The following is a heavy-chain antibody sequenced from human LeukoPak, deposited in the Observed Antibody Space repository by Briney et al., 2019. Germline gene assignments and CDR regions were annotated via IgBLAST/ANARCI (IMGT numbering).Heavy chain of an antibody. CDR1: GGSFSGYY. CDR3: ARNRDGYNSFDY. J-gene: IGHJ4*02. Sequence: SETLSLTCAVYGGSFSGYYWSWIRQPPGKGLEWIGEINHRGTTNYNPSLKSGVTISVDTSKNQFSLKLSSVTAAHTAVYYCARNRDGYNSFDYWGQGTLVTVSS. V-gene: IGHV4-34*01. D-gene: IGHD5-24*01. CDR2: INHRGTT.